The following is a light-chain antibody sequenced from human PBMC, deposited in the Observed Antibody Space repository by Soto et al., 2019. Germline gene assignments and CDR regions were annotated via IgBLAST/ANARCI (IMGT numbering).Light chain of an antibody. CDR1: QSVSSSY. CDR3: QQYGSSXXYT. Sequence: EIVLTQSPGTLSLSPGERATLSCRASQSVSSSYLAWYQQKPGQAPRLLIYGASSRATGIPDRFSGSGSGTDFTLTISRLXXXXXAVYYCQQYGSSXXYTFGQGTXXXIK. J-gene: IGKJ2*01. CDR2: GAS. V-gene: IGKV3-20*01.